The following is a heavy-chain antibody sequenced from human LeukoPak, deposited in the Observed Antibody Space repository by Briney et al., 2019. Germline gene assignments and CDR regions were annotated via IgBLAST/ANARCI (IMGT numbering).Heavy chain of an antibody. J-gene: IGHJ5*02. D-gene: IGHD6-13*01. CDR1: GFTFSDYY. Sequence: GGSLRLSCAASGFTFSDYYMSWIRQAPGKGLEWVSYISSSGSTIYYADSVKGRFTISRDNAKNSLYLQMNSLRAEDTAVYYCARVGYSSSWYVPWFGPWGQGTLVTVSS. V-gene: IGHV3-11*01. CDR2: ISSSGSTI. CDR3: ARVGYSSSWYVPWFGP.